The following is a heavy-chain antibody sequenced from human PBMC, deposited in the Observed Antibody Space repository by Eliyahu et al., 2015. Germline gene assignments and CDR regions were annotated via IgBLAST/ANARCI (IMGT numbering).Heavy chain of an antibody. CDR3: ARGHDSSGYTFDY. V-gene: IGHV3-48*03. J-gene: IGHJ4*02. Sequence: EVQLVESGGGLVQPGGSLRLSCAASGFTFGGFAMNWVRQAPGKGLGWISYIFRSGNSIYYADSVKGRFTVSRDNARNSLYLQMNSLRAEDTAVYYCARGHDSSGYTFDYWGQGTLATVSS. CDR2: IFRSGNSI. CDR1: GFTFGGFA. D-gene: IGHD3-22*01.